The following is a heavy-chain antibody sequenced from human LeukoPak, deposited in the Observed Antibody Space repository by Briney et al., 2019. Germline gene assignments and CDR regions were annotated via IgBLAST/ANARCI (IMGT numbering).Heavy chain of an antibody. CDR1: GFTFSSYS. CDR3: ARNGDYAPYYFDF. D-gene: IGHD4-17*01. CDR2: ISSSSSYI. Sequence: PGGSLRLSCAASGFTFSSYSMNWVRQAPGKGLEWVSSISSSSSYIYYADSVKGRFTISRDNAKNSLYLQMNSLRAEDTAVYYCARNGDYAPYYFDFWGQGTLVTVSS. J-gene: IGHJ4*02. V-gene: IGHV3-21*01.